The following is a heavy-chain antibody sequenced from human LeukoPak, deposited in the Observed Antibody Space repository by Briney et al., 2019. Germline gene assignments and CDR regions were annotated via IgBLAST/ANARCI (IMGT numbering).Heavy chain of an antibody. Sequence: GGSLRLSCAASGFTLTNYWMGWVRQAPGKGLEWVANIRPEGSDKYYVDSVRGRFTISRDNALNSLYLQMTSLRAEDSGVYCCGTWGVVAALDRWGQGTLVTVSS. CDR2: IRPEGSDK. CDR3: GTWGVVAALDR. V-gene: IGHV3-7*01. CDR1: GFTLTNYW. D-gene: IGHD2-15*01. J-gene: IGHJ5*02.